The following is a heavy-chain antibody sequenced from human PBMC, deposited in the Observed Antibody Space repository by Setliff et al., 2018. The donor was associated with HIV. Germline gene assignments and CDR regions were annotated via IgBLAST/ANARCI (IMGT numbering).Heavy chain of an antibody. CDR3: ARVAVSGTP. Sequence: GASVKVSCKAFGYTFTAYYIDWVRQAPGQGLEWMGWINPNSGGTSYAQKFQGRVTMTRDTSISTAYMELSRLRSDDTAVYYCARVAVSGTPWGQGTLVTVSS. V-gene: IGHV1-2*02. J-gene: IGHJ4*02. CDR2: INPNSGGT. CDR1: GYTFTAYY. D-gene: IGHD6-19*01.